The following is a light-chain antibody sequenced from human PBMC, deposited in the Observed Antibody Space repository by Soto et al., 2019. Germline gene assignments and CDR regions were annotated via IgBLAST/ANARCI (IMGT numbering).Light chain of an antibody. V-gene: IGLV2-14*01. CDR1: SSDIGDYNF. CDR2: EVD. J-gene: IGLJ3*02. Sequence: QSVLTQPASVSGSLGQSITISCTGSSSDIGDYNFVSWYQQHPDRAPRLIIYEVDNRPSGVSNRFSGSKSGNTASLTISGLQADDEADYYCTSYTPRSRLFGGGTKVTVL. CDR3: TSYTPRSRL.